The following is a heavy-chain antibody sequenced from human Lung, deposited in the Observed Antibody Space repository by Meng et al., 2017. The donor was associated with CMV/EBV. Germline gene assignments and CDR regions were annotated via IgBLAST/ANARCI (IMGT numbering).Heavy chain of an antibody. CDR1: GYPFTDYF. Sequence: ASXXVSXKASGYPFTDYFVHWVRQAPGQGLEWMAYIIPNSGGTSYAQKFQGRVTVTRDTSVSTAYMELRNLKSDDTAVYYCARDMRPMMRFDPWGQGTQVTVSS. CDR2: IIPNSGGT. V-gene: IGHV1-2*02. J-gene: IGHJ5*02. D-gene: IGHD3-22*01. CDR3: ARDMRPMMRFDP.